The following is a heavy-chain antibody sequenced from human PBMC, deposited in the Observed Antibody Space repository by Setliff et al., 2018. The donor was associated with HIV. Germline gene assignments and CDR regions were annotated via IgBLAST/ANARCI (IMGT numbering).Heavy chain of an antibody. CDR2: IYHDDNT. Sequence: SETLSLTCTVSGDSFSTDFHYWVWIRQPPGKGLEWVGSIYHDDNTYYNPSLKSRVTISVDTSKNQFSLKLNSVTAADTAVYYCARGVQAQVVLMSYVKGRFDPWGQGTQVTVSS. J-gene: IGHJ5*02. D-gene: IGHD2-8*01. V-gene: IGHV4-39*07. CDR1: GDSFSTDFHY. CDR3: ARGVQAQVVLMSYVKGRFDP.